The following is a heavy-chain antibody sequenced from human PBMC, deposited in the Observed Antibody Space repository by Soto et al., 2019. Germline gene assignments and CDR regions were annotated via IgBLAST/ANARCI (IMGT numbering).Heavy chain of an antibody. CDR2: IYPCDSDT. Sequence: ALNLSCTGSGYRFTRYWIGCVRQMPVKGLEWMGIIYPCDSDTRYSPSFQGQVTISADKSISTAYLQWSSLKASDTAMYYCARSYCSSTSCSIHNYYYYYGMDVWGQGTTVT. D-gene: IGHD2-2*01. J-gene: IGHJ6*02. V-gene: IGHV5-51*01. CDR3: ARSYCSSTSCSIHNYYYYYGMDV. CDR1: GYRFTRYW.